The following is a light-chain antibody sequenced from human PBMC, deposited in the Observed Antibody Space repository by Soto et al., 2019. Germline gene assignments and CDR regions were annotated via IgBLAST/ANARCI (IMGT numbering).Light chain of an antibody. CDR2: GAS. J-gene: IGKJ1*01. CDR3: QQYSSWVWT. Sequence: LTQSPDTLSKSPGESATFSCRASQSISTKLAWYQQRPGQAPRLLMYGASTGATGIPARFRGSGSGTEFTLTISSLQSEDFAVYYCQQYSSWVWTFGQGTKVDIK. V-gene: IGKV3-15*01. CDR1: QSISTK.